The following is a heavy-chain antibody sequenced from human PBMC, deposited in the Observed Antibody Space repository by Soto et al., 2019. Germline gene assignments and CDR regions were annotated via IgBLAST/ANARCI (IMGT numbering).Heavy chain of an antibody. CDR3: AGGQYYFDY. CDR1: GFPFSSYG. V-gene: IGHV3-30*03. D-gene: IGHD2-15*01. J-gene: IGHJ4*02. Sequence: QVQLVESGGGVVQPGRSLRLSCAASGFPFSSYGMHWVLQATGKGLDWVALISYAGTNQYYADSVKGRFTVSRDNSKNTLYLHMSSLRAEDTAVYYCAGGQYYFDYCGQGTLVSVSS. CDR2: ISYAGTNQ.